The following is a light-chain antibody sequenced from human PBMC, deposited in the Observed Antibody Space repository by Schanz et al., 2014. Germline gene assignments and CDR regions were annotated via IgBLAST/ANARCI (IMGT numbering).Light chain of an antibody. CDR3: QHYDVPPLT. CDR2: AAS. CDR1: QSVRSRN. J-gene: IGKJ4*01. V-gene: IGKV3-20*01. Sequence: EAVLTQSPGTLSLSPGERATLSCRASQSVRSRNLAWYQQKPGQAPRLLIYAASSRATGIPDRFSGAGSGTDFPLTISRLEPEDNAVYHCQHYDVPPLTFGGGTKVEIK.